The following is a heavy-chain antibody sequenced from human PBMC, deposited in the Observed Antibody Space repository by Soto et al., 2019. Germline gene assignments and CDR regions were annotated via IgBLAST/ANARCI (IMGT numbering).Heavy chain of an antibody. V-gene: IGHV1-18*01. CDR3: ARENSYFDY. CDR2: ISAYNAHA. Sequence: QIQLLQSGAEVKKPGASVKVTCKASGYTFRNCGISWVRQAPGQGLEWMGWISAYNAHANYAQKFQGRLTMTADTSTSTAYMELRSLRSDDTAVYYCARENSYFDYWGQGTLVTVSS. CDR1: GYTFRNCG. J-gene: IGHJ4*02.